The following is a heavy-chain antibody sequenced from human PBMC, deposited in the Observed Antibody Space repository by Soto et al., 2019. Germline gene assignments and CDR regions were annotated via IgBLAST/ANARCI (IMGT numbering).Heavy chain of an antibody. V-gene: IGHV1-58*02. CDR3: VRNLVVTPDPVWFAP. J-gene: IGHJ5*02. CDR2: IVVGSGNT. D-gene: IGHD2-2*01. CDR1: GFTFTSSA. Sequence: GASVKVSCKASGFTFTSSAMQWVRQARGQRLEWIGWIVVGSGNTNYAQKFQERVTITRDMSTSTAYMELSSLRSEDTAVYYCVRNLVVTPDPVWFAPWGQGTLVTVSS.